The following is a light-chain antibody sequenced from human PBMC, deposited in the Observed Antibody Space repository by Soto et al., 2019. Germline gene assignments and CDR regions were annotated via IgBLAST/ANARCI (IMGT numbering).Light chain of an antibody. Sequence: QSALAQPASVSGSPGQSITISCTGTSSDVGGYNYVSWYQQHPGKAPKLMIYEVSNRPSGVSDRFSGSRSGNTASLTISGLQAEDESDYYCISYTSSSTWVFGTGTKVTVL. CDR1: SSDVGGYNY. V-gene: IGLV2-14*01. CDR3: ISYTSSSTWV. CDR2: EVS. J-gene: IGLJ1*01.